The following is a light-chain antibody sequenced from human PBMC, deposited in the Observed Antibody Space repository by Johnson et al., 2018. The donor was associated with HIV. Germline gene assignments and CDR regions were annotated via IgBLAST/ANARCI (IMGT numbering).Light chain of an antibody. J-gene: IGLJ1*01. CDR2: DNN. CDR3: GTWDGSLSAGAV. V-gene: IGLV1-51*01. CDR1: SSNIGNNY. Sequence: QSLLTQPPSVSAAPGQKVTISCSGSSSNIGNNYVSWYQQLPGTAPKLLIYDNNKRPSGIPDRFSGSKSGTSATLGITGLQTGDEGDYYCGTWDGSLSAGAVFGTGTKVIVL.